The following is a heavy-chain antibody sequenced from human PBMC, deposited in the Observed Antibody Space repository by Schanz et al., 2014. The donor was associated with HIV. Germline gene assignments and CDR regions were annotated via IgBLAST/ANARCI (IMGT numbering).Heavy chain of an antibody. V-gene: IGHV3-23*04. CDR3: AIRTPMISFGAFDI. J-gene: IGHJ3*02. CDR2: ISAGVGTA. Sequence: EVQLVESGGGLVQPGGSLRLSCAASGFTFSSHWMHWVRQAPGKGLEWASTISAGVGTASYADSVKGRFTISRDNSKKMLFLQMNRLRAEDTAVYYCAIRTPMISFGAFDIWGRGTMVTVSS. CDR1: GFTFSSHW. D-gene: IGHD3-16*01.